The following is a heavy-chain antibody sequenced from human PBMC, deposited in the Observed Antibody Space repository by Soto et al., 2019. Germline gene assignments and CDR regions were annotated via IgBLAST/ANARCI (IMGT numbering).Heavy chain of an antibody. J-gene: IGHJ3*02. CDR1: GYTFTSYA. CDR3: ARGLYYDSSGSDDAFDI. Sequence: ASVKVSCKASGYTFTSYAMHWVRQAPGQRLEWMGWINAGNSDTTYSQKFQGRVTITSDTSTSTAYMELSSLRSEDTAVYYCARGLYYDSSGSDDAFDIWGQGTMVTVSS. V-gene: IGHV1-3*01. CDR2: INAGNSDT. D-gene: IGHD3-22*01.